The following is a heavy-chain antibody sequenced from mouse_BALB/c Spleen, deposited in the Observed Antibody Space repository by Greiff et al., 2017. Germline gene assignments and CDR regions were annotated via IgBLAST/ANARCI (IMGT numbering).Heavy chain of an antibody. D-gene: IGHD1-1*01. CDR1: GFNIKDTY. CDR2: IDPANGNT. Sequence: EVKLMESGAELVKPGASVKLSCTASGFNIKDTYMHWVKQRPEQGLEWIGRIDPANGNTKYDPKFQGKATITADTSSNTAYLQLSSLTSEDTAVYYCARVEELYYYAMDYWGQGTSVTVSS. CDR3: ARVEELYYYAMDY. V-gene: IGHV14-3*02. J-gene: IGHJ4*01.